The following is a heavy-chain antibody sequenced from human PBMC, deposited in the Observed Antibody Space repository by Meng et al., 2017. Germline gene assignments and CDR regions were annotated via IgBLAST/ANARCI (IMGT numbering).Heavy chain of an antibody. CDR2: IHPKSGDT. CDR1: GYTFTDHY. D-gene: IGHD4-17*01. J-gene: IGHJ4*02. Sequence: QVQFVQSGAEVKSPGASVRVSCEAYGYTFTDHYLHWVRPAPGQGPEWMGWIHPKSGDTDYAQKFRGKVTMTRDTSIRTAYMELIRLISDDTAVYYCTRGGDYGDYLDWWGQGTLVTVSS. CDR3: TRGGDYGDYLDW. V-gene: IGHV1-2*02.